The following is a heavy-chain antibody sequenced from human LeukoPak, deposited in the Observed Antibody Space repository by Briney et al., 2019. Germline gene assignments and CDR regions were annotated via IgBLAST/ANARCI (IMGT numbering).Heavy chain of an antibody. D-gene: IGHD5-18*01. Sequence: ASVKVSCKVSGYTLTELSMHWVRQAPGKGLEWMGGFDPEDGETIYAQKFQGRVTITADESTSTAYMELNSLRSDDTAVYYCARQDTAMASIDHWGQGTLVAVSS. CDR3: ARQDTAMASIDH. J-gene: IGHJ4*02. V-gene: IGHV1-24*01. CDR2: FDPEDGET. CDR1: GYTLTELS.